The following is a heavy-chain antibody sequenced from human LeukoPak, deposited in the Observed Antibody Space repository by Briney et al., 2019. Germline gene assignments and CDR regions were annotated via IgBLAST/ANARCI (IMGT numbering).Heavy chain of an antibody. CDR2: IYYSGST. V-gene: IGHV4-30-4*08. CDR1: GGSISSGDYY. D-gene: IGHD6-13*01. CDR3: AREAPWQQGFDY. Sequence: SQTLSLTCTVSGGSISSGDYYWSWIRQPPGKGLEWIGYIYYSGSTYYNPSLKSRVTISVGTSKNQFSLKLSSVTAADTAVYYCAREAPWQQGFDYWGQGTLVTVSS. J-gene: IGHJ4*02.